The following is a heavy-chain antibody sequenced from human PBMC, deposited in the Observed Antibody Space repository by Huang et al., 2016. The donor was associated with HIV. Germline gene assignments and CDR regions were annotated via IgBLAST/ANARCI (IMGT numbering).Heavy chain of an antibody. CDR3: ARAPHYGSGSYYY. V-gene: IGHV4-34*01. J-gene: IGHJ4*02. D-gene: IGHD3-10*01. CDR1: GGSFSGDY. CDR2: ITHSGST. Sequence: QVQLHQWGAGLLKPSETLSLTCAVYGGSFSGDYWSWIRQPPGKGLEWIGEITHSGSTNYNPSLKSRVTISEETSKNQFSLKLSSVTAADTAVYYCARAPHYGSGSYYYWGQGTLVTVSS.